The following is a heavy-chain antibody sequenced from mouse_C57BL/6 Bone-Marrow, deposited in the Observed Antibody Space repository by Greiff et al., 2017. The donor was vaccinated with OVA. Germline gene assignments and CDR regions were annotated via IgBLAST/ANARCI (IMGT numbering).Heavy chain of an antibody. Sequence: EVKVEESGPGLVKPSQSLSLTCSVTGYSITSGYYWNWIRQFPGNKLEWMGYISYDGSNNYNPSLKNRISITRDTSKNQFFLKLNSVTTEDTATYYCAREGLRMDYWGQGTSVTVSS. CDR3: AREGLRMDY. J-gene: IGHJ4*01. CDR2: ISYDGSN. V-gene: IGHV3-6*01. D-gene: IGHD3-1*01. CDR1: GYSITSGYY.